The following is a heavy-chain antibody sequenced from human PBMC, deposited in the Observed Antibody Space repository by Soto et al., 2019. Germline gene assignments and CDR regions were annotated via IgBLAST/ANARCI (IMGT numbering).Heavy chain of an antibody. D-gene: IGHD1-26*01. V-gene: IGHV6-1*01. Sequence: PTLSITGDISGGNVSSNRAAWNWIRQSPSRGLEWLGRTYYRSKWYNDYAVSVKSRITINPDTSKNQFSLQLNSVTPEDTAVYYCARDQSPIVGATQSVRYYYGMDVWGQGTTVTVSS. CDR3: ARDQSPIVGATQSVRYYYGMDV. CDR2: TYYRSKWYN. J-gene: IGHJ6*02. CDR1: GGNVSSNRAA.